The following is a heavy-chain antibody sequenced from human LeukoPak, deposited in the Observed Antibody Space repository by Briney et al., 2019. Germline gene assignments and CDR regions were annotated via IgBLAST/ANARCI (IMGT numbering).Heavy chain of an antibody. CDR2: IIPIFGTA. D-gene: IGHD6-13*01. CDR3: VGGAYSSSWWVFDY. CDR1: GGTFSSYA. Sequence: ASVKVSCKASGGTFSSYAISWVRQAPGQGLEWMGGIIPIFGTANYAQKFQGRVTITADESTSTAYMELSSLRSEDTAVYYCVGGAYSSSWWVFDYWGQGTLFTVSS. V-gene: IGHV1-69*13. J-gene: IGHJ4*02.